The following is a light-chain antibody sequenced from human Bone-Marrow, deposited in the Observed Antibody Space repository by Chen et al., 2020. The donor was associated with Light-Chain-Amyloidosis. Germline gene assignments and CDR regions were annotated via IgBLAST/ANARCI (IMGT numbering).Light chain of an antibody. CDR3: QQSYTTPFT. CDR2: STS. J-gene: IGKJ3*01. V-gene: IGKV1-39*01. CDR1: QTISIY. Sequence: DIQMTQTPSSLSASVGDRVTITCRASQTISIYVNWYQQKPEIAPKLLIFSTSTLQSGVPSRFSGSGSGTDFTLTINSLQPEDFASYYCQQSYTTPFTFGPGT.